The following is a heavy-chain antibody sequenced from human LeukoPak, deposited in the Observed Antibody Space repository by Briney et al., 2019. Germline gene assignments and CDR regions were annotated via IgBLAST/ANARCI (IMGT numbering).Heavy chain of an antibody. Sequence: SAKVSCKASGGTFSSYAISWVRQAPGQGLEWMGRIIPILGIANYAQKFQGRVTITADKSTSTAYMELSSLRSEDTAVYYCARGGYCSGGSCYSWFDPWGQGTLVTVSS. CDR1: GGTFSSYA. D-gene: IGHD2-15*01. V-gene: IGHV1-69*04. CDR3: ARGGYCSGGSCYSWFDP. CDR2: IIPILGIA. J-gene: IGHJ5*02.